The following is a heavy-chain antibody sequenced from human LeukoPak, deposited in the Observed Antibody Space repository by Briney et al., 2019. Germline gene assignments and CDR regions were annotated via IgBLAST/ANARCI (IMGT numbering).Heavy chain of an antibody. D-gene: IGHD2-2*01. V-gene: IGHV3-23*01. Sequence: PGGSLRLSCAASGFTFSSYAMSWVRQAPGKGLEWVSSISGSRNKTYYADSVKGRFTISRDNSKNTLYLQMNSLRAEDTAVYCCAKVYCSSTTCSLLHFDYWGQGTLVTVSS. J-gene: IGHJ4*02. CDR2: ISGSRNKT. CDR3: AKVYCSSTTCSLLHFDY. CDR1: GFTFSSYA.